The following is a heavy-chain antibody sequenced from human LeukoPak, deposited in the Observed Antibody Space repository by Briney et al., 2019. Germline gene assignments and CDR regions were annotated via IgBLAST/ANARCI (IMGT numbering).Heavy chain of an antibody. J-gene: IGHJ4*02. CDR3: TRNYESSGYTTFGY. V-gene: IGHV4-59*01. Sequence: PSETLSLTCTASGGSISSYYWSWVRQPPGKGLEWIGHIYYSGSTNYHPSLKSRVTIAVDTSKKHFSLKLSSVTAADTAVYYCTRNYESSGYTTFGYWGRGTLVTVSS. D-gene: IGHD3-22*01. CDR2: IYYSGST. CDR1: GGSISSYY.